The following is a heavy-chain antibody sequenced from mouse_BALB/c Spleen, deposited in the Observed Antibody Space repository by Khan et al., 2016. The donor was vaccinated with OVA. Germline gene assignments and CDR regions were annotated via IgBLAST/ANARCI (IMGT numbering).Heavy chain of an antibody. CDR2: IWSDGST. D-gene: IGHD2-10*01. J-gene: IGHJ4*01. Sequence: QVQLKQSGPGLVAPSQSLSITCTISGFSLTNYGVHWIRQPPGKGLEWLVVIWSDGSTTYNSALKSSLTISKDNSKSRVFLKMNSLQTDDTAMYFCARQPYYHYNIMDYWGQGTSVTVSS. CDR3: ARQPYYHYNIMDY. CDR1: GFSLTNYG. V-gene: IGHV2-6-1*01.